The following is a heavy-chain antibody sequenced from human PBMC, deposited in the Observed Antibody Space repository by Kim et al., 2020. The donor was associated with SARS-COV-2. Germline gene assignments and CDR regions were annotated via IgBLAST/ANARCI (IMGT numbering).Heavy chain of an antibody. J-gene: IGHJ4*02. CDR1: GFTLSSYA. CDR3: AKGYYGGESYGRPFDY. V-gene: IGHV3-23*03. D-gene: IGHD4-17*01. CDR2: IHSAGSRT. Sequence: GGSLRLSCAASGFTLSSYAMTWVRQAPGRGLEWVSVIHSAGSRTCYADSVKGRFTISREESKNMLYLQMNSLRAEDTAVYYCAKGYYGGESYGRPFDYWGQGALGTVSS.